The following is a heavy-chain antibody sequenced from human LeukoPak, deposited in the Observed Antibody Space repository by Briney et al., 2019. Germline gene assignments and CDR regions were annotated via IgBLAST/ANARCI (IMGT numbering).Heavy chain of an antibody. V-gene: IGHV1-2*02. CDR1: GYTFTGYY. CDR2: INPNSGGT. J-gene: IGHJ2*01. CDR3: AREGENWYFDL. Sequence: GASVTVSCKASGYTFTGYYMHWVRQAPGQGLEWPGWINPNSGGTNYAQKFQGRVTMTRDTSISTAYMELSRLRSDDPAVYYCAREGENWYFDLWGRGTLVTVSS.